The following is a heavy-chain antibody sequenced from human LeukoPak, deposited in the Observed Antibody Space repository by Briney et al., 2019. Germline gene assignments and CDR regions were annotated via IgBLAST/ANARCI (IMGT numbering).Heavy chain of an antibody. J-gene: IGHJ4*02. CDR3: ARVVGISAAGDY. D-gene: IGHD6-13*01. CDR2: ITSSSSFI. V-gene: IGHV3-21*03. Sequence: GGSLRLSCAASGFIFSSYAMSWVRQAPGKGLEWVSSITSSSSFIYYADSVKGRFTISRDNAKNSLFLQMNSLRADDTAVYFCARVVGISAAGDYWGQGTLVTVSS. CDR1: GFIFSSYA.